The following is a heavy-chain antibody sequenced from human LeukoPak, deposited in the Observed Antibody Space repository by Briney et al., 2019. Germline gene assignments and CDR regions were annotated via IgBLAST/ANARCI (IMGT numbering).Heavy chain of an antibody. Sequence: PSETLSLTCAVYGGSFSGYYWSWIRQPPGKGLEWIGEINHSGSTNYNPSLKSRVTISVDTSTNQFSLKLSSVTAADTAVYYWHVDYGETFDYWGQGTLVTVSS. CDR2: INHSGST. D-gene: IGHD4-17*01. J-gene: IGHJ4*02. V-gene: IGHV4-34*01. CDR1: GGSFSGYY. CDR3: HVDYGETFDY.